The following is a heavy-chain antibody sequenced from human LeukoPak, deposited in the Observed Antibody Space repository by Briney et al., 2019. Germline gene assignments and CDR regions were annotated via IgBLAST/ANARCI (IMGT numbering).Heavy chain of an antibody. Sequence: SETLSLTCAVSGGSFSGYYWSWIRQPPGKGLEWIGEINHSGSTNYNPSLKSRVTISVDTSKNQFSLKLSSVTAADTAVYYCARVDYGDYYYYYGMDVWGQGTTVTVSS. D-gene: IGHD4-17*01. J-gene: IGHJ6*02. V-gene: IGHV4-34*01. CDR1: GGSFSGYY. CDR3: ARVDYGDYYYYYGMDV. CDR2: INHSGST.